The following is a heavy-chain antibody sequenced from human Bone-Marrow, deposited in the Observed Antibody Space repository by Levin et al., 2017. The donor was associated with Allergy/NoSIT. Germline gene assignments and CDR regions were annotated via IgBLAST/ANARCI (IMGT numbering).Heavy chain of an antibody. V-gene: IGHV1-69*06. Sequence: SVKVSCTASGDTFSSNSISWVRQAPGQGLEWMGGLIPSFGTPNYAQKFQDRLTITADTSMNTAFMELRSLRLEDTAVYYCARDLGYLGPINWFDSWGQGTVVIVSS. J-gene: IGHJ5*01. CDR3: ARDLGYLGPINWFDS. CDR2: LIPSFGTP. CDR1: GDTFSSNS. D-gene: IGHD2-2*03.